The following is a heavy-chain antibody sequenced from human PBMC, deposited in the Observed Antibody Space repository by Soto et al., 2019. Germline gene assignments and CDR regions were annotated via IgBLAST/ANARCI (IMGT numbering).Heavy chain of an antibody. J-gene: IGHJ4*02. D-gene: IGHD2-2*01. CDR2: ISGSGGST. CDR3: AKSVRCSTSCPGGY. Sequence: VQLVESGGGVVQPGRSLRLSCAASGFTFSSYAMSWVRQAPGKGLEWVSAISGSGGSTYYADSVKGRFTISRDNSKNTLYLQMNSLRAEDTAVYYCAKSVRCSTSCPGGYWGQGTLVTVSS. V-gene: IGHV3-23*04. CDR1: GFTFSSYA.